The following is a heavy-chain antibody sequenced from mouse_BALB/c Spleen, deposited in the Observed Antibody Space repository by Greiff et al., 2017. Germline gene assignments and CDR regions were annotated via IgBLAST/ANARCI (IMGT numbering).Heavy chain of an antibody. V-gene: IGHV1S81*02. Sequence: QVQLQQPGAELVKPGASVKLSCKASGYTFTSYWMHWVKQRPGQGLEWIGEINPSNGRTNYNEKFKSKATLTVDKSSSTAYMQLSSLTSEDSAVYYCARSGGPLDYWGQGTTLTVSS. CDR3: ARSGGPLDY. CDR2: INPSNGRT. J-gene: IGHJ2*01. D-gene: IGHD3-1*01. CDR1: GYTFTSYW.